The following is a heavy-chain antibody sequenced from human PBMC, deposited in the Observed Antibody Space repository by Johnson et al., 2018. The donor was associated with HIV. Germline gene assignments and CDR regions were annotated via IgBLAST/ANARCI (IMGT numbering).Heavy chain of an antibody. J-gene: IGHJ3*02. D-gene: IGHD4-23*01. CDR2: ISWNSGSI. Sequence: VQLVESGGGLVQPGRSLRLSCAASGFTFDDYAMHWVRQAPGKGLEWVSGISWNSGSIGYADSVKGRFTISRDNAKNSLYLQMNSLRAEDTALYYCAKASPGGAFDIWGQGTMVTVSS. CDR3: AKASPGGAFDI. CDR1: GFTFDDYA. V-gene: IGHV3-9*01.